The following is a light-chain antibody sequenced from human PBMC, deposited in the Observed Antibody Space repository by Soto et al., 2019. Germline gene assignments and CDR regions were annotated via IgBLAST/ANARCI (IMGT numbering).Light chain of an antibody. Sequence: EIVLTQSPGTLSLSPGEGATLSCRASPSVSYNSLAWYQQRPGQAPRRLIYAASTRGTGIADRFSGSGSGTDFALTISRLEHEEFAVYYCQQYGPSPYTFGQGTKLEIK. V-gene: IGKV3-20*01. J-gene: IGKJ2*01. CDR2: AAS. CDR3: QQYGPSPYT. CDR1: PSVSYNS.